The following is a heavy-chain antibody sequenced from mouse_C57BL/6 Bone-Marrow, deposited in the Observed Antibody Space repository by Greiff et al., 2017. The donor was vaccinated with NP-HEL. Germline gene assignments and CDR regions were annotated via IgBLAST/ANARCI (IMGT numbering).Heavy chain of an antibody. CDR2: IWSGGST. D-gene: IGHD2-1*01. Sequence: VKLVESGPGLVQPSQSLSITCTVSGFSLTSYGVHWVRQSPGKGLEWLGVIWSGGSTDYNAAFISRLSISKDNSKSQVFFKMNSLQADDTAIYYCARNFIYYGNRYYAMDYWGQGTSVTVSS. CDR3: ARNFIYYGNRYYAMDY. J-gene: IGHJ4*01. CDR1: GFSLTSYG. V-gene: IGHV2-2*01.